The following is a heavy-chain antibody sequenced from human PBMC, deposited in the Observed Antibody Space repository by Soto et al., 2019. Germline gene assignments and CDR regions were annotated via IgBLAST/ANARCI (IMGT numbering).Heavy chain of an antibody. CDR3: ATMGSY. Sequence: EVQLVESGGGLVKPGGSLRLSCAASGFAFSKAWMNWVRQAPGKGLEWVGHIKSNTDGGTTDYAAPVKGRFTTSRDDSKNTLYLQMNSLKTEDTAMYYCATMGSYWGQGSLVTVSS. D-gene: IGHD3-10*01. CDR1: GFAFSKAW. J-gene: IGHJ4*02. CDR2: IKSNTDGGTT. V-gene: IGHV3-15*07.